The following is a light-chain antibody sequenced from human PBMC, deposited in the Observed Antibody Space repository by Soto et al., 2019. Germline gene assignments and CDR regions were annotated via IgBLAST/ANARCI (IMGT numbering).Light chain of an antibody. CDR1: QSVSSN. V-gene: IGKV3-15*01. Sequence: EIVMTQSPATLSVSPGERATLSCRASQSVSSNLAWYQQKPGQAPRLLIYGASTRATGCPVRFSGSGSGTEFTLTITSLQSEDFAVYYCQQYNNWPPWTFGQGIKVEIK. CDR2: GAS. J-gene: IGKJ1*01. CDR3: QQYNNWPPWT.